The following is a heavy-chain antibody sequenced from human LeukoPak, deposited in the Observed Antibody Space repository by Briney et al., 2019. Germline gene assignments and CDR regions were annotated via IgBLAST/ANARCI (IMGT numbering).Heavy chain of an antibody. D-gene: IGHD3-10*01. Sequence: PTGGSLRLSCAASGFTFSSYSMNWVRQAPGKGLEWVSYISSSSSTIYYADSVKGRFTISRDNAKNSLYLQMNSLRAEDTAVYYCARGPLYYYGSGSSSPFDYWGQGTLVTVSS. CDR1: GFTFSSYS. V-gene: IGHV3-48*04. CDR3: ARGPLYYYGSGSSSPFDY. J-gene: IGHJ4*02. CDR2: ISSSSSTI.